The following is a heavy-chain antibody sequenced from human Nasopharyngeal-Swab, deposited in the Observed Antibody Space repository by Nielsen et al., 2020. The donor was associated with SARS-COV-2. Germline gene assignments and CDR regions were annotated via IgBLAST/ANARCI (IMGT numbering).Heavy chain of an antibody. CDR3: AREDSSGYYHILGLDY. CDR1: GYTFTSYY. CDR2: INPSGGST. Sequence: ASVKVSCKASGYTFTSYYMHWVRQAPGQGLEWMGIINPSGGSTSYAQKFQGRVTMTRDTSTSTVYMKLSSLRSEDTAVYYCAREDSSGYYHILGLDYWGQGTLVTVSS. D-gene: IGHD3-22*01. J-gene: IGHJ4*02. V-gene: IGHV1-46*01.